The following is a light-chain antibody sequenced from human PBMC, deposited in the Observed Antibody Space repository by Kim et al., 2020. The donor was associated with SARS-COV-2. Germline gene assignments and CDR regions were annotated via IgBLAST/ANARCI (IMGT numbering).Light chain of an antibody. CDR1: QIVGNY. CDR3: QQRRDWPNT. J-gene: IGKJ2*01. V-gene: IGKV3-11*01. Sequence: LYPGERAPLACKASQIVGNYLAWYQQKPGQAPRLLIYAASNRATDIPARFSGSGSGTDFTLTISSLEPEDFALYFCQQRRDWPNTFGQGTKLEI. CDR2: AAS.